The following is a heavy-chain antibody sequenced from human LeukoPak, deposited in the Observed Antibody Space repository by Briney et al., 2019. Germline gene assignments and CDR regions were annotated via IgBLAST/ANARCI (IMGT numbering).Heavy chain of an antibody. J-gene: IGHJ4*02. Sequence: ASVKVSCKASGYTFTCYYMHWVRQAPGHGLEWMGWINPDSGGTNYAQKFQGRVTMTRDTSTSTVYMELSSLRSEDTAVYYCARDNLPIAVAASFDYWGQGTLVTVSS. D-gene: IGHD6-19*01. CDR3: ARDNLPIAVAASFDY. CDR2: INPDSGGT. CDR1: GYTFTCYY. V-gene: IGHV1-2*02.